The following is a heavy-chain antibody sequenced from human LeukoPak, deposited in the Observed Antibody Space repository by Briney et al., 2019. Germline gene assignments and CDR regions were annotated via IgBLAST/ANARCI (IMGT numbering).Heavy chain of an antibody. CDR1: GFTVSSNY. CDR3: ARDFTQAFDI. CDR2: IYSGGST. V-gene: IGHV3-53*01. Sequence: GGSLRLSCAASGFTVSSNYMSWVRQAPGKGLEWVSVIYSGGSTYYADSVKGRFTISRDNSKNTLYLQTNGLRAEDTAVYYCARDFTQAFDIWGQGTMVTVSS. J-gene: IGHJ3*02.